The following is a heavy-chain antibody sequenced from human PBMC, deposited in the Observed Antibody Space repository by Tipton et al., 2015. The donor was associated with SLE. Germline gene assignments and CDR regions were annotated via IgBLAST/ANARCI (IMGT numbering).Heavy chain of an antibody. V-gene: IGHV4-59*11. CDR3: ARVDNWFDP. CDR2: INHSGST. Sequence: TLSLTCTVSGGSISSHYWSWIRQPPGKGLEWIGYINHSGSTNYNPSLKSRVTISVDTSKNQFSLKLSSVTAADTAVYYCARVDNWFDPWSQGTLVTVSS. J-gene: IGHJ5*02. CDR1: GGSISSHY.